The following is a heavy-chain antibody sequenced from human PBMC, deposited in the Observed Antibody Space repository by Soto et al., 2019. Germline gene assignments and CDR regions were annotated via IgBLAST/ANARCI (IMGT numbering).Heavy chain of an antibody. J-gene: IGHJ4*02. D-gene: IGHD6-6*01. V-gene: IGHV3-30*02. CDR2: VGFDGNNT. Sequence: QVQLVESGGGVVQPGGSLRLSCAASGFMFGDHGMHWVRQAPGKGLEWVAVVGFDGNNTYYADSVKGRVTIAGDNSKNTLYLAMHSLRLADTAVYLCAKDLYGISSGHWGQGTLVTVSS. CDR1: GFMFGDHG. CDR3: AKDLYGISSGH.